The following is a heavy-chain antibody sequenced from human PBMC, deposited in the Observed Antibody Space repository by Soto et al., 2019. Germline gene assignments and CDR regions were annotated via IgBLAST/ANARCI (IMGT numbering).Heavy chain of an antibody. J-gene: IGHJ1*01. V-gene: IGHV3-23*01. D-gene: IGHD4-17*01. Sequence: EVQLLESGGGLVQPGGSLRLSCAASGFTFSSYAMSWVRQAPGKGLEWVSAISGSGGSTYYADSVKGRFTISRDNSKNPLYLQMNSLRAEDTAVYYCAKDPPHDYGDSLISSEYFQHWGQGTLVTVSS. CDR1: GFTFSSYA. CDR2: ISGSGGST. CDR3: AKDPPHDYGDSLISSEYFQH.